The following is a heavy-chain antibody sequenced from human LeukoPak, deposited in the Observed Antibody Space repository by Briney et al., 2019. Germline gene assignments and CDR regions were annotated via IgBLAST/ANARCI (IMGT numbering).Heavy chain of an antibody. D-gene: IGHD3-22*01. CDR2: IYYSGST. V-gene: IGHV4-30-4*08. Sequence: SWVRQPPGKGLEWIGYIYYSGSTYYNPSLKSRVTISVDTSKNQFSLKLSSVTAADTAVYYCAREIVVVRGGYYYYYGMDVWGQGTTVTVSS. J-gene: IGHJ6*02. CDR3: AREIVVVRGGYYYYYGMDV.